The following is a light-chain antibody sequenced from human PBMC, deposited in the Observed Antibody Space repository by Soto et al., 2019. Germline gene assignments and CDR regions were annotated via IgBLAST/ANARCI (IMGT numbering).Light chain of an antibody. CDR2: AAS. CDR3: QQYHIYPLT. V-gene: IGKV1D-16*01. J-gene: IGKJ4*01. Sequence: DVQMTQSPSSLSASVGDRVTITCRASQDINSYLAWYQQKPGNAPKSLIYAASSLQTGVPSRVSGSESGTDFTLTINNLQPEDSATYYCQQYHIYPLTFGGWTKVEIK. CDR1: QDINSY.